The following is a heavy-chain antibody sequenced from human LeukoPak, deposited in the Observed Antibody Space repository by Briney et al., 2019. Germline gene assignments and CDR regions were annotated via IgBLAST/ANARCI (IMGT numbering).Heavy chain of an antibody. CDR3: ARDLDYGDYEGY. CDR1: GFTFSDYS. CDR2: TKDGGSEK. Sequence: GGSLRLSCAASGFTFSDYSMTWVRQAPGKGLEWVATTKDGGSEKYYVDSVKGRFTISRDNAKNSLYLQMNSLRAEDTAVYYCARDLDYGDYEGYWGQGTLVTVSS. V-gene: IGHV3-7*01. D-gene: IGHD4-17*01. J-gene: IGHJ4*02.